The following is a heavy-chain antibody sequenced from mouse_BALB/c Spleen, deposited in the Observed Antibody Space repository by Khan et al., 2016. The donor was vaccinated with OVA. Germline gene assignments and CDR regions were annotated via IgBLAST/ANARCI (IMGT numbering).Heavy chain of an antibody. CDR3: ARYPSWYFDV. J-gene: IGHJ1*01. CDR1: GYTFTNYL. Sequence: VQLVESGAELLRPGTSVKMSCKAAGYTFTNYLIGWIKQRPGHGLEWIGDIYPGVDYTNYNEKFKGKATLTADTSSTTVFMQLSSLTFEDSAIYYCARYPSWYFDVWGAGTTVTVSS. V-gene: IGHV1-63*02. CDR2: IYPGVDYT.